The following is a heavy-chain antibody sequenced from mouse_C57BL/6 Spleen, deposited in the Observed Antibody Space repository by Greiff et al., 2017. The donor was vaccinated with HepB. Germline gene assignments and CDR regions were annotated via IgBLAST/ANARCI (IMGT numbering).Heavy chain of an antibody. CDR2: ISYDGSN. J-gene: IGHJ3*01. V-gene: IGHV3-6*01. CDR3: ARETRYSPVAY. Sequence: DVQLQESGPGLVKPSQSLSLTCSVTGYSITSGYYWNWIRQFPGNKLEWMGYISYDGSNNYNPSLKNRISITRDTPKNQFFLKLNSVTTEDTATYYCARETRYSPVAYWGQGTLVTVSA. D-gene: IGHD2-12*01. CDR1: GYSITSGYY.